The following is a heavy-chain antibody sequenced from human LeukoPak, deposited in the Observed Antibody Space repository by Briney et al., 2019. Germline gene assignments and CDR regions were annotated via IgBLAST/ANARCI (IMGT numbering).Heavy chain of an antibody. Sequence: GRSLRLSCAASGFTFSSYAMHWVRQAPGKGLEWVAVISYDGSNKYYAASVKGRFTISRDNSKNTLYLQMNSLRAEDTAVYYCARDKTGAGTPDYWGQGTLVTVSS. V-gene: IGHV3-30*04. CDR3: ARDKTGAGTPDY. CDR1: GFTFSSYA. D-gene: IGHD6-13*01. CDR2: ISYDGSNK. J-gene: IGHJ4*02.